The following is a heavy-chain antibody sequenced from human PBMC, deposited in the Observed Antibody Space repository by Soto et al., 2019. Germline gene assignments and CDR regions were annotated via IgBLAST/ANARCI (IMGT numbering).Heavy chain of an antibody. CDR1: GFTFSSYA. V-gene: IGHV3-23*01. CDR3: AKDTTRLAAAGPLDY. Sequence: GGSLRLSCAASGFTFSSYAMSWVRQAPGKGLKWVSAISGSGGSTYYTDSVKGRFTVSRDNSKNTLYLQMNSLRAEDTAVYYCAKDTTRLAAAGPLDYWGQGTLVTVSS. D-gene: IGHD6-13*01. CDR2: ISGSGGST. J-gene: IGHJ4*02.